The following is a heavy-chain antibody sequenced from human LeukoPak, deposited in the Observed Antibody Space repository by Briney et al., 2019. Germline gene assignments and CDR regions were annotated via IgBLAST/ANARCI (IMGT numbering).Heavy chain of an antibody. Sequence: QAGGSLRLSCAASGFSFSSYAMSWVRQAPGKGLEWVSAISGSGGSTYYADSVKGRFTISRDNSKNTLYLQMNSLRAEDTALYYCAKERGIQLWFYFDYWGQGTLVTVSS. CDR2: ISGSGGST. D-gene: IGHD5-18*01. J-gene: IGHJ4*02. CDR3: AKERGIQLWFYFDY. V-gene: IGHV3-23*01. CDR1: GFSFSSYA.